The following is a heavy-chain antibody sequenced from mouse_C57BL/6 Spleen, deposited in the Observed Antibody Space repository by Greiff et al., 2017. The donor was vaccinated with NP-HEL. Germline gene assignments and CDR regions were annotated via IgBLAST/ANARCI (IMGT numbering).Heavy chain of an antibody. J-gene: IGHJ3*01. V-gene: IGHV1-26*01. CDR2: INPNNGGT. CDR3: AGGDFAY. CDR1: GYTFTDYY. Sequence: EVQLQQSGPELVKPGASVKISCKASGYTFTDYYMNWVKQSHGKSLEWIGDINPNNGGTSYNQKFKGKATLTVDKSSSTAYMELRSLTSEDSAVYYCAGGDFAYWGQGTLVTVSA.